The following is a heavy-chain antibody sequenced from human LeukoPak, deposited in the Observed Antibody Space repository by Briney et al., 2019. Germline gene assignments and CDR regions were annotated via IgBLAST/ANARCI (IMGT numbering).Heavy chain of an antibody. D-gene: IGHD4/OR15-4a*01. CDR2: IYYSGST. CDR1: GGSISSYY. CDR3: AREDYGDAFDI. V-gene: IGHV4-59*01. J-gene: IGHJ3*02. Sequence: SETLSLTCTVSGGSISSYYWSWIRQPPGKGLEWIGYIYYSGSTNYNPSLKSRVTISVDTSKNQFSLKLSSVTAADTAVYYCAREDYGDAFDIWGQGTMVTVSS.